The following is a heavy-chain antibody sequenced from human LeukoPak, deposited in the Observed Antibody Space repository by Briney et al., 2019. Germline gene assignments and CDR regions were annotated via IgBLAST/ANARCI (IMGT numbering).Heavy chain of an antibody. CDR1: GGSFSGYY. CDR2: INHSGST. J-gene: IGHJ1*01. V-gene: IGHV4-34*01. Sequence: PSETLSLTCAVYGGSFSGYYWSWIRQPPGKGLEWIGEINHSGSTNYNPSLKSRVTISVDTSKNQFSLKLSSVTAADTAVYYCAXXXYYYDSSGYSGEYFQHWGQGTLVTVSS. CDR3: AXXXYYYDSSGYSGEYFQH. D-gene: IGHD3-22*01.